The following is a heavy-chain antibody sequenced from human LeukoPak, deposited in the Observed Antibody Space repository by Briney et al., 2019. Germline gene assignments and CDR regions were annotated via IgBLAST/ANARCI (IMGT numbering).Heavy chain of an antibody. CDR3: AKDGLAAAAY. Sequence: GGSLRLSCAASGFTFSSYEMNWVRQAPGKGLEWVSAISGSGGSTYYADSVKGRFTISRDNSKNTPYLQMNSLRAEDTAVYYCAKDGLAAAAYWGQGTLVTVSS. J-gene: IGHJ4*02. CDR2: ISGSGGST. D-gene: IGHD6-13*01. CDR1: GFTFSSYE. V-gene: IGHV3-23*01.